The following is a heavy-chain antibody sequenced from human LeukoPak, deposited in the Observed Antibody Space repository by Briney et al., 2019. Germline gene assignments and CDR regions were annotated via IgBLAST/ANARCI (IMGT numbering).Heavy chain of an antibody. CDR2: ISSSGSTI. CDR1: GFTFSDYY. CDR3: HATVAGIFFDY. Sequence: GGSLRLSSAASGFTFSDYYMSWIRQAPGKGLEWVSYISSSGSTIYYADSVKGRFTISRDNAKNSLYLQMNSLRAEDTAVYYCHATVAGIFFDYWGQGTLVTVSS. D-gene: IGHD6-19*01. J-gene: IGHJ4*02. V-gene: IGHV3-11*04.